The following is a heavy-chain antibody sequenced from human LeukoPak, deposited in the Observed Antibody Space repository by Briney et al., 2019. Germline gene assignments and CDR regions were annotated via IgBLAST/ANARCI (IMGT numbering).Heavy chain of an antibody. CDR2: IYYSGST. Sequence: SETLSLTCTVSGGSISSSSYSWGWIRQPPGTGLEWIGSIYYSGSTYYNPSLKSRVTISVDTSKNQFSLKLSSVTATDTAVYYCASHVEMPTNYYYYAMDVWGQGTTVTVSS. V-gene: IGHV4-39*01. CDR1: GGSISSSSYS. D-gene: IGHD5-24*01. CDR3: ASHVEMPTNYYYYAMDV. J-gene: IGHJ6*02.